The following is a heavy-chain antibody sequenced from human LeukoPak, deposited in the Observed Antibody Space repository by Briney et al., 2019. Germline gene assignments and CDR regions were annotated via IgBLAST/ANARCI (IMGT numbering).Heavy chain of an antibody. CDR2: ISAYNGNK. CDR1: GYTFTSYG. J-gene: IGHJ3*02. V-gene: IGHV1-18*01. D-gene: IGHD3-22*01. CDR3: AREKYYYDSSGYYPDAFDI. Sequence: ASVKVSCKASGYTFTSYGISWVRQAPGQGLEWMGWISAYNGNKNYAKKLKGRVTMTTDTSRSTACMELRSLRSDDTAVYYCAREKYYYDSSGYYPDAFDIWGQGTMVTVSS.